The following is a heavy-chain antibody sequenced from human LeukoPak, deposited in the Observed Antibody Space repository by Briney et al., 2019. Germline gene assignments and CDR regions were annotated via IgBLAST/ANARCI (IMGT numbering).Heavy chain of an antibody. CDR2: INPSGGST. V-gene: IGHV1-46*01. CDR1: GYTFTSYY. D-gene: IGHD2-15*01. J-gene: IGHJ6*02. CDR3: ARQYCSGGSCQPTQSNCYYYGMDV. Sequence: ASVKVSCKASGYTFTSYYMHWVRQAPGQGLEWMGIINPSGGSTSYAQKFQGRVTMTRDTSTSTVYMELSSLRSEDTAVYYCARQYCSGGSCQPTQSNCYYYGMDVWGQGTTVTVSS.